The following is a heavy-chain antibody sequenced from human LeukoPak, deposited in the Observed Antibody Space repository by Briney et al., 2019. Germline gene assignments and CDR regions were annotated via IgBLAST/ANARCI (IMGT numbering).Heavy chain of an antibody. D-gene: IGHD6-13*01. CDR2: IYYSGTT. CDR1: GGSISSNY. V-gene: IGHV4-59*08. CDR3: ARYIAAGENWFDP. J-gene: IGHJ5*02. Sequence: SETLSLTCTVCGGSISSNYWSWIRQPPGKGLEWIGYIYYSGTTDYNPSLKSRVTISLDTSKNQFSLKLSSVTAADTAVYYCARYIAAGENWFDPWGQGTLVTVSS.